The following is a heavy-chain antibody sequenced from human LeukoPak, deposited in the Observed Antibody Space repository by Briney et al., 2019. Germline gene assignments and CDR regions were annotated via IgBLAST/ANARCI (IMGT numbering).Heavy chain of an antibody. CDR1: GFTFSSYW. CDR3: ARGGYGDYVDY. V-gene: IGHV3-74*01. D-gene: IGHD4-17*01. CDR2: INSDGSST. Sequence: GGSLRLSCVASGFTFSSYWMHWVRQDPRKGLVWVSRINSDGSSTSYADSVKGRFTISRDNAKNTLYLQMNSLRAEDTAVYYCARGGYGDYVDYWGQGTLVTVSS. J-gene: IGHJ4*02.